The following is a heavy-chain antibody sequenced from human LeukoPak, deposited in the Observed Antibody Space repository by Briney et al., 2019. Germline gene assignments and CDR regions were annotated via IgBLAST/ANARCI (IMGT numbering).Heavy chain of an antibody. V-gene: IGHV4-59*01. D-gene: IGHD3-22*01. J-gene: IGHJ5*02. CDR3: ARSRDSSGYRNNWFDP. Sequence: PSETLSLTCTVSDDSISSYYWSWIRQPPGKGLEWIGYIYSSGSTNYNPSLKSRVTISVDTSKNQFSLKLNSVTAADTAVYYCARSRDSSGYRNNWFDPWGQGTLVTVSS. CDR1: DDSISSYY. CDR2: IYSSGST.